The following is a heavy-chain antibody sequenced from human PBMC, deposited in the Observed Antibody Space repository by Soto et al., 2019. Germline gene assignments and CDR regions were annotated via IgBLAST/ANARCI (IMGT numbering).Heavy chain of an antibody. CDR3: ARSLYYYYGMDV. CDR1: GFTFSSYT. Sequence: GGSLRLSCAASGFTFSSYTMNWVRQAPGKGLEWVSSISGSDSYIYYADSVKGRFTISRDNAKNSLYLQMNSLRAEDTAVYYCARSLYYYYGMDVWGQGTTVTVSS. V-gene: IGHV3-21*01. CDR2: ISGSDSYI. J-gene: IGHJ6*02.